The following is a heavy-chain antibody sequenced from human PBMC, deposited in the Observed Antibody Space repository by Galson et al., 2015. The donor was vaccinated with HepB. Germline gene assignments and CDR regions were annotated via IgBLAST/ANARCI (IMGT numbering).Heavy chain of an antibody. Sequence: SLRLSCAASGFTFSSYAMSWVRQAPGKGLEWVSAISGSGGSTYYADSVKGRFTISGDNSKNTLYLQMNSLRAEDTAVYYCAKDRRVVVVIAPYYFDYWGQGTLVTVSS. CDR1: GFTFSSYA. CDR2: ISGSGGST. CDR3: AKDRRVVVVIAPYYFDY. J-gene: IGHJ4*02. V-gene: IGHV3-23*01. D-gene: IGHD2-21*01.